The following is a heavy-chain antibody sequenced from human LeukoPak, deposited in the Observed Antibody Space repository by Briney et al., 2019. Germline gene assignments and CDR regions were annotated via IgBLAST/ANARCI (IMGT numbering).Heavy chain of an antibody. CDR1: GLTFSSYA. CDR3: AKDWGEYFDYVWGSFTSFDF. D-gene: IGHD3-16*01. J-gene: IGHJ4*02. Sequence: GGSLRLSCAASGLTFSSYAMSWVRQAPGKGLEGVSAISGSGGSTYYADSVKGRFTISRDNSKNTLYLQMNSLRAEDTAVYYCAKDWGEYFDYVWGSFTSFDFWGQGTLVTVSS. V-gene: IGHV3-23*01. CDR2: ISGSGGST.